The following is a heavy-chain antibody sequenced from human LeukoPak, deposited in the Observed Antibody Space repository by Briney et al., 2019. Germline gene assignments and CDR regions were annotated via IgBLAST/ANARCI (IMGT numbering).Heavy chain of an antibody. CDR2: INHSGST. CDR3: AIAAAGTWYYYYGMDV. D-gene: IGHD6-13*01. J-gene: IGHJ6*02. V-gene: IGHV4-34*01. CDR1: GGSFSGYY. Sequence: SETLSLTCAVYGGSFSGYYWSWIRQPPGKGLEWIGEINHSGSTNYNPSLKSRVTISVDTSKNQFSLKLSSVTAADTAVYYCAIAAAGTWYYYYGMDVWGQGTTVTVSS.